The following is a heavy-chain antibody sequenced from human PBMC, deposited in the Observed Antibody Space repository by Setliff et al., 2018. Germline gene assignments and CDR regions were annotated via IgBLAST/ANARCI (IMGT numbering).Heavy chain of an antibody. CDR3: ARDPWQWLTTFTSAEYFQH. CDR1: GGTFSSYA. J-gene: IGHJ1*01. D-gene: IGHD6-19*01. V-gene: IGHV1-69*06. CDR2: IIPIFGTA. Sequence: ASVKVSCKASGGTFSSYAISWVRQAPGQGLEWMGRIIPIFGTANYAQKFQGRVTITADKSTSAAYMELSSLRSEDTAVYYCARDPWQWLTTFTSAEYFQHWGQGTLVTVSS.